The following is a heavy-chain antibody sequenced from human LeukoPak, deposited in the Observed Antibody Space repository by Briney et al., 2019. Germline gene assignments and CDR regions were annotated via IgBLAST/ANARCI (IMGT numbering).Heavy chain of an antibody. V-gene: IGHV4-59*08. D-gene: IGHD1-26*01. CDR1: GGSISRYF. Sequence: SETLSLTCTVSGGSISRYFWSWIRQPPGKGLEWIGYIYYSGSTNYNPSLKSRVTISVDTSKNQFSLKLSSVTAADTAVYYCARHGSQTSYYFDYWGQGTLVTVSS. CDR2: IYYSGST. CDR3: ARHGSQTSYYFDY. J-gene: IGHJ4*02.